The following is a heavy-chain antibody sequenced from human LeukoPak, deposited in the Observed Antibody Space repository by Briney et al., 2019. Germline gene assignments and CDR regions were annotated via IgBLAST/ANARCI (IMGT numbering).Heavy chain of an antibody. CDR3: AKDGEIGSYQGGGMDV. J-gene: IGHJ6*02. CDR1: GFTFRSYG. V-gene: IGHV3-30*18. CDR2: ISFDGSNK. D-gene: IGHD1-26*01. Sequence: PGRSLRLSCAASGFTFRSYGIHWVRQAPGKGLEWVAVISFDGSNKYYADSVKGRVTISRDNSKNVVYLLLNSLRIEDTALYYCAKDGEIGSYQGGGMDVWGQGTTVTVSS.